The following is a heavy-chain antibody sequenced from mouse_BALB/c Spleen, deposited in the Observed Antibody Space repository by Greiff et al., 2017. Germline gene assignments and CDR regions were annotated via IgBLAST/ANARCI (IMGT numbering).Heavy chain of an antibody. CDR1: GFSLTSYG. CDR3: ASNFYGNYLDY. Sequence: QVQLQQSGPGLVQPSQSLSITCTVSGFSLTSYGVHWVRQSPGKGLEWLGVIWSGGSTDYNAAFISRLSISKDNSKSQVFFKMNSLQANDTAIYYCASNFYGNYLDYWGQGTTLTVSS. V-gene: IGHV2-2*02. CDR2: IWSGGST. J-gene: IGHJ2*01. D-gene: IGHD2-1*01.